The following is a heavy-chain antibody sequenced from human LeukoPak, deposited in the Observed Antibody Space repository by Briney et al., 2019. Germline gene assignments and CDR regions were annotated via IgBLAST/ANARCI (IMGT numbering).Heavy chain of an antibody. CDR2: ISSSGSTI. V-gene: IGHV3-11*01. J-gene: IGHJ3*02. Sequence: GGSLRLSCAASGFTFSDYYMSWIRQAPGKGLEWVSYISSSGSTIYYADSVKGRFTISRDNAKNSLYLQMNSLRAEDTAVYYCARDGLFGGKNSYDSSGYYIAAFDIWGQGKMVTVSS. CDR3: ARDGLFGGKNSYDSSGYYIAAFDI. CDR1: GFTFSDYY. D-gene: IGHD3-22*01.